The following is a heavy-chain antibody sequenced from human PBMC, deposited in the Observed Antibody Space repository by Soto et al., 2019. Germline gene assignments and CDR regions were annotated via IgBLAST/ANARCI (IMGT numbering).Heavy chain of an antibody. D-gene: IGHD3-3*01. CDR1: GGTFSSYA. Sequence: GASVKVSCKASGGTFSSYAISWVRQAPGQGLEWMRGIIPIFGTANYAQKFQGRVTITADESTSTAYMELSSLRSEDTAVYYCARVQKRLDKIFGVVINYYYYGMDVWGQGTTVTVSS. CDR2: IIPIFGTA. J-gene: IGHJ6*02. CDR3: ARVQKRLDKIFGVVINYYYYGMDV. V-gene: IGHV1-69*13.